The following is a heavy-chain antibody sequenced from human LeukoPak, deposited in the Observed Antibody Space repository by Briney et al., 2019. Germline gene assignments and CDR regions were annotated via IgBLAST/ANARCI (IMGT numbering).Heavy chain of an antibody. D-gene: IGHD3-22*01. V-gene: IGHV3-48*03. CDR1: GFTFSSYE. CDR3: AKDLYFFSVVVIQVFDY. J-gene: IGHJ4*02. Sequence: PGGSLRLSCAASGFTFSSYEMNWVRQAPGKGLEWVSYISSSGSIIYYADSVKGRFTISRDNSKNTLYLQMNSLRAEDTAVYYCAKDLYFFSVVVIQVFDYWGQGTLVTVSS. CDR2: ISSSGSII.